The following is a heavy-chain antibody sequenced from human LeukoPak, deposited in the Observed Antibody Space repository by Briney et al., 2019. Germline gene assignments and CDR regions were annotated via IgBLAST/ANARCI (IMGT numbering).Heavy chain of an antibody. Sequence: QPGGSLRLSCAASGFTFSSYSMNWVRQAPGKGLEWVSYISSSSSTIYYADSVKGRFTISRDNAKNSLYLQMNSLRAEDTAVYYCAREALQWLRLVGAFDIWGQGTMVTVSS. CDR1: GFTFSSYS. V-gene: IGHV3-48*01. CDR3: AREALQWLRLVGAFDI. J-gene: IGHJ3*02. D-gene: IGHD5-12*01. CDR2: ISSSSSTI.